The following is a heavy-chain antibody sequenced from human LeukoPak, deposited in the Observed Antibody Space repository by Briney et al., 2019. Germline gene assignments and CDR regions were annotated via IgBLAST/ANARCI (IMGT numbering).Heavy chain of an antibody. V-gene: IGHV3-30-3*01. Sequence: PGRSLRLSCAASGFTFSSYAMHWVRQAPGKGLEWVAVISYDGSNKYYADSVKGRFTISRDNAKNSLYLQMNSLRTEDTAVYYCARGRMTTLYYFDYWGQGTLVTVSS. CDR2: ISYDGSNK. CDR1: GFTFSSYA. CDR3: ARGRMTTLYYFDY. D-gene: IGHD4-17*01. J-gene: IGHJ4*02.